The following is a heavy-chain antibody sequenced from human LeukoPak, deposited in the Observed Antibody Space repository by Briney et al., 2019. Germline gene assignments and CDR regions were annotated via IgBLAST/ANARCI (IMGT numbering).Heavy chain of an antibody. CDR3: ARDLVGPTTPTFNDY. Sequence: GASVKVSCKASGYTFTSYGISWVRQAPGQGVEWMGWISAYNGNTNYAQKLQGRVTMTTDTSTSTAYMELRSLRSDDTAVYYCARDLVGPTTPTFNDYWGQGTLVTVSS. CDR1: GYTFTSYG. CDR2: ISAYNGNT. J-gene: IGHJ4*02. D-gene: IGHD1-26*01. V-gene: IGHV1-18*01.